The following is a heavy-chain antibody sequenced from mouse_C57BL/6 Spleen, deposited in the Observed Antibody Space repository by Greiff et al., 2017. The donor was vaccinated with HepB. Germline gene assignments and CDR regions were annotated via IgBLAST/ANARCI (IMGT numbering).Heavy chain of an antibody. CDR1: GYSFTGYY. D-gene: IGHD1-2*01. V-gene: IGHV1-42*01. J-gene: IGHJ2*01. CDR3: ASLHYSDYYFDY. CDR2: INPSTGGT. Sequence: EVQLQQSGPELVKPGASVKISCKASGYSFTGYYMNWVKQSPEKSLEWIGEINPSTGGTTYNQKFKAKATLTVDKSSSTAYMQLKSLTSEDSAVYYCASLHYSDYYFDYWGQGTTLTVSS.